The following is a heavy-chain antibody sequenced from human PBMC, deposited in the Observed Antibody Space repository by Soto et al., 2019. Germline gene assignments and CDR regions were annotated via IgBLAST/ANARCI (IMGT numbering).Heavy chain of an antibody. V-gene: IGHV4-59*01. CDR1: GGSISSNY. D-gene: IGHD6-13*01. CDR2: VYNSGST. Sequence: SETLSLTCTVSGGSISSNYWTWIRQPPGKGLEWIGYVYNSGSTNYNPSLKSRVTISEDTSKSQFSLKMNSMTAADTAVYYCARYRREAVAGYTLDNWGQGILVTVSS. J-gene: IGHJ4*02. CDR3: ARYRREAVAGYTLDN.